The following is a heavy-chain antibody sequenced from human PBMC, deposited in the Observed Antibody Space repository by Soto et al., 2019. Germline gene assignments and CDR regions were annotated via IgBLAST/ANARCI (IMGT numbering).Heavy chain of an antibody. D-gene: IGHD3-16*01. Sequence: QVQLIQSGAEVKKPGASVKVSCKASGYIFTDYSVHWVRQAPGQRLEWMGRINAGNGNTYYSRNFQDRVTITRATPATTAYMELNSLTAEDTAVYYCARGTAWGFWGQGTLVTVSS. CDR2: INAGNGNT. J-gene: IGHJ4*02. V-gene: IGHV1-3*01. CDR3: ARGTAWGF. CDR1: GYIFTDYS.